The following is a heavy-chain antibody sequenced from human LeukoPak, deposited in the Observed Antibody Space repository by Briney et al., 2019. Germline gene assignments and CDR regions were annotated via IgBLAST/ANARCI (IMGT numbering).Heavy chain of an antibody. D-gene: IGHD3-22*01. CDR1: GFTFSSYA. CDR2: ISGSGGST. J-gene: IGHJ4*02. Sequence: GGSLRLSCAASGFTFSSYAMSWVRQAPGKGLEWVSSISGSGGSTYYADSVKGRFTISRDNSKNTLYLQMNSLRDEDTAVYYCAKSSYYDSSGYYREYYFDYWGQGTLITVSS. CDR3: AKSSYYDSSGYYREYYFDY. V-gene: IGHV3-23*01.